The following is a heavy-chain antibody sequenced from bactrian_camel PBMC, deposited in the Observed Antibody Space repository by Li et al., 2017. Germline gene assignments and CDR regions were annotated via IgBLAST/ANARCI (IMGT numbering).Heavy chain of an antibody. Sequence: DVQLVESGGGLVQPGGSLRLSCAVSDYMAGTLCMGWFRQAPGKEREFVSHIRTDGATRYADPVKDRFTISQDKAKNTLYLQMNSLKTEGTAVYYCAADWGPGSWSAPYFGYWGQGTQVTVS. CDR2: IRTDGAT. V-gene: IGHV3S67*01. D-gene: IGHD6*01. J-gene: IGHJ6*01. CDR1: DYMAGTLC. CDR3: AADWGPGSWSAPYFGY.